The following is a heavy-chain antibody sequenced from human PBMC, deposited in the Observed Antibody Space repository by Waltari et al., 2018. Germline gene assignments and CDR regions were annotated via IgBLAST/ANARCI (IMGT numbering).Heavy chain of an antibody. Sequence: EVQLLESGGGLVQPGGSLRLSCAASGSTFSGYARRWVRQAPGKGLEWVSAISGSGGNTYYADSVKGRFTISRDNSKNTLYLQMNSLRAEDTAVYYCTKRTESNGWTGWIFDYWGQGTLVTVSS. D-gene: IGHD6-19*01. J-gene: IGHJ4*02. V-gene: IGHV3-23*01. CDR1: GSTFSGYA. CDR3: TKRTESNGWTGWIFDY. CDR2: ISGSGGNT.